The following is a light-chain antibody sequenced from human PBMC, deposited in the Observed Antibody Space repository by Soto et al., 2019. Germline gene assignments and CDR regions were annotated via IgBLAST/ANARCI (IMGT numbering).Light chain of an antibody. J-gene: IGKJ1*01. CDR3: QQYDTSPRT. V-gene: IGKV3-20*01. CDR1: QSVSSSY. CDR2: AAS. Sequence: EIVLTQSSGTLSLSPGERATLSCRASQSVSSSYLAWYQQKPGQAPRLLIYAASSRATGIPDRFSGSGSGTDFTLTISRLEPEDFAVYYCQQYDTSPRTFGQGTKVEFK.